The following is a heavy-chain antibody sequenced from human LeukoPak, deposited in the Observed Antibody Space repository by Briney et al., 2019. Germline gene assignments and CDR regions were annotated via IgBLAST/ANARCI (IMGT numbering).Heavy chain of an antibody. D-gene: IGHD2-21*02. CDR3: ARGVVVTLGTYYFDY. CDR1: GFTFSGFS. Sequence: GTSLRLSCAASGFTFSGFSMHWVRQTPATGLEWVAAISSDGRNIFYADSVKGRFTISRDNSKNTLYLQMNSLRVEDTAVYYCARGVVVTLGTYYFDYWGQGTLVTVSS. CDR2: ISSDGRNI. J-gene: IGHJ4*02. V-gene: IGHV3-30*14.